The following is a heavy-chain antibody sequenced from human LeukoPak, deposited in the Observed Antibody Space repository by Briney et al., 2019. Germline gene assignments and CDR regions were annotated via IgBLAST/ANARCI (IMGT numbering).Heavy chain of an antibody. Sequence: ASVKVSCKASGYTFTSYDINWVRQATGQGLEWMGIINPSGGSTSYAQKFQGRVTMTRDTSTSTVYMELSSLRSEDTAVYYCARDGVYGDYLGYWGQGTLVTVSS. V-gene: IGHV1-46*01. CDR1: GYTFTSYD. D-gene: IGHD4-17*01. CDR2: INPSGGST. J-gene: IGHJ4*02. CDR3: ARDGVYGDYLGY.